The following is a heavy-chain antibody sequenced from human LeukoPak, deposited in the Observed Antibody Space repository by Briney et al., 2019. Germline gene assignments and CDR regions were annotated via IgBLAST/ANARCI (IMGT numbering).Heavy chain of an antibody. CDR1: GFTFDDYA. CDR3: IAAAGTVFDY. V-gene: IGHV3-21*01. D-gene: IGHD6-13*01. J-gene: IGHJ4*02. CDR2: ISSSSSYI. Sequence: PGRSLRLSCAASGFTFDDYAMHWVRQAPGKGLEWVSSISSSSSYIYYADSVKGRFTISRDNAKNSPYLQMNSLRAEDTAVYYCIAAAGTVFDYWGRGTLVAVSS.